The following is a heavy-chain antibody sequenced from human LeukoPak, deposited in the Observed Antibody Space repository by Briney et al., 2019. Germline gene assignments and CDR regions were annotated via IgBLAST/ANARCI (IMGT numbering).Heavy chain of an antibody. D-gene: IGHD3-3*01. CDR2: IIPIFGTA. CDR1: GGTFSSYA. Sequence: SVKISCKASGGTFSSYAISWVRQAPGRGLEWMGGIIPIFGTANYAQKFQGRVTITTDESTSTAYMELSSLRSEDTAVYYYATHPRGYDFWSGYSFDYWGQGTLVTVSS. J-gene: IGHJ4*02. V-gene: IGHV1-69*05. CDR3: ATHPRGYDFWSGYSFDY.